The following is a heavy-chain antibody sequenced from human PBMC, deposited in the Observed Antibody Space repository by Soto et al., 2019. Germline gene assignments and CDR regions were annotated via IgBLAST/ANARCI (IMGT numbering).Heavy chain of an antibody. J-gene: IGHJ5*02. Sequence: QVQLVQSGAEVKKPGASVKVSCKASGYTFTSYDINWVRQATGQGFEYLGWMNPNSGNTGYVKKFQGRVTMTRDTSMSAAYRKMRSLGSEATAVYYCGSGIKYGDSSSWFDPWGPGTLVTVSS. V-gene: IGHV1-8*01. D-gene: IGHD4-17*01. CDR3: GSGIKYGDSSSWFDP. CDR1: GYTFTSYD. CDR2: MNPNSGNT.